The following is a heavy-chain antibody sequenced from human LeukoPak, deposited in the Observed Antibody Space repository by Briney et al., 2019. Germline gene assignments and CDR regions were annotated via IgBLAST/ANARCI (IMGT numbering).Heavy chain of an antibody. V-gene: IGHV4-59*11. CDR3: ARYYYGSGSLIDY. CDR1: GGSISSHY. Sequence: SETLSLTCTVSGGSISSHYWSWIRQPPGKGLEWIGYIYYSGSTNYNPSLKSRVTISVDTSKNQFSLKLSSVTAADTAVYYCARYYYGSGSLIDYWGRGTLVTVSS. CDR2: IYYSGST. J-gene: IGHJ4*02. D-gene: IGHD3-10*01.